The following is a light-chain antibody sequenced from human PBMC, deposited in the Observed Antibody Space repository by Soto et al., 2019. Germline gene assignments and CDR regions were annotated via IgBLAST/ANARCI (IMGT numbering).Light chain of an antibody. CDR2: DVN. CDR3: SSFTDSGTLVV. J-gene: IGLJ2*01. V-gene: IGLV2-14*01. CDR1: SSDVGGYNY. Sequence: QSALTQPASVSGSPGQSITISCTGPSSDVGGYNYVSWYQQHPGKAPKLMVYDVNNRPSGVSNRFSGAKSGNTASLTISGLQAEDEADYYCSSFTDSGTLVVFGGGTQLTVL.